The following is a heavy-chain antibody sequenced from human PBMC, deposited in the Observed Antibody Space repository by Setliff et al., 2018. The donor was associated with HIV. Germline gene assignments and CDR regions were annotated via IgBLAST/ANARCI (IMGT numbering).Heavy chain of an antibody. Sequence: ASVKVSCKASGYTFTSYGISWVRQAPGQRLEWMGWINAGNGNTKYSQEFQGRVTITRDTSASTVYMELGSLRSEDTAIYYCARDGGPGSGWGDYSYYFSMDVWGKGTTVTVSS. CDR1: GYTFTSYG. CDR3: ARDGGPGSGWGDYSYYFSMDV. D-gene: IGHD6-19*01. V-gene: IGHV1-3*01. J-gene: IGHJ6*03. CDR2: INAGNGNT.